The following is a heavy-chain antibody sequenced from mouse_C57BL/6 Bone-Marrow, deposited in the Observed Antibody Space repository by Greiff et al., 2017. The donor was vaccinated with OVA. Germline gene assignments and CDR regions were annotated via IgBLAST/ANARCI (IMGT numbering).Heavy chain of an antibody. CDR3: AYGSRGTYFDV. CDR1: GFTFSSYA. Sequence: EVQRVESGGGLVKPGGSLKLSCAASGFTFSSYAMSWVRQTPEKRLEWVATISDGGSYTYYPDNVKGRFTISRDNAKNNLYLQMSHLKSEDTAMYYCAYGSRGTYFDVWGTGTTVTVSS. J-gene: IGHJ1*03. CDR2: ISDGGSYT. V-gene: IGHV5-4*01. D-gene: IGHD1-1*01.